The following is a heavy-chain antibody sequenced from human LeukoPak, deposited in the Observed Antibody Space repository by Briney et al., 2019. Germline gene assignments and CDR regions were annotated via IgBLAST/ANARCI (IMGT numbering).Heavy chain of an antibody. J-gene: IGHJ4*02. V-gene: IGHV4-34*01. CDR3: AREGTRSSSPNFDY. CDR2: INHSGST. Sequence: SETLSLTCAVYGGSFSGYYWSWIRQPPGKGLEWIGEINHSGSTNYNPSLKSRVTISVDTSKNQFSLKLSSVTAADTAVYYCAREGTRSSSPNFDYWGQGTLVTVSS. D-gene: IGHD6-13*01. CDR1: GGSFSGYY.